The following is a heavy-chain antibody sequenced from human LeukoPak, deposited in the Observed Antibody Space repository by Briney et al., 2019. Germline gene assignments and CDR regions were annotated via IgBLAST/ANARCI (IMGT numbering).Heavy chain of an antibody. Sequence: SQTLSLTCAVSGGSISSGGYSWSWIRQPPGKGLEWIGYIYHSGSTNYNPSLKSRVTISVDTSKNQFSLKLSSVTAADTAVYYCAREAAVAGISPRRRYYYYGMDVWGQGTTVTVSS. CDR3: AREAAVAGISPRRRYYYYGMDV. J-gene: IGHJ6*02. D-gene: IGHD6-19*01. V-gene: IGHV4-30-2*01. CDR2: IYHSGST. CDR1: GGSISSGGYS.